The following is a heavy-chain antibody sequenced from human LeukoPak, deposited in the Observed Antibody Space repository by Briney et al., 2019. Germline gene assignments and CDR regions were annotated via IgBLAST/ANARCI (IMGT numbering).Heavy chain of an antibody. CDR1: RGTFSSYA. D-gene: IGHD3-10*01. V-gene: IGHV1-69*13. J-gene: IGHJ5*02. Sequence: SVKVSCKTSRGTFSSYAFIWVRQAPGQGLEWMGGIIPIFGTTNYAQKFQGRVTISADESTSTAYMELSSLRSEDTAVYYCARDVTMVRGARYRPYRWFDPWGQGTLVTVSS. CDR2: IIPIFGTT. CDR3: ARDVTMVRGARYRPYRWFDP.